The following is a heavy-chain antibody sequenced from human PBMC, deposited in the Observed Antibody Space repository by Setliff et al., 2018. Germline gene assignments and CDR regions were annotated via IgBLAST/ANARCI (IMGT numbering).Heavy chain of an antibody. CDR3: ARHRDDPYYMDV. CDR1: GGSISTYY. V-gene: IGHV4-59*08. D-gene: IGHD1-1*01. J-gene: IGHJ6*03. CDR2: IYYSGRT. Sequence: PSETLSLTCTVSGGSISTYYWSWIRQPPGKGLEWIGYIYYSGRTNYNPSLKSRVTMSVDTSKNQFSLNLSSVTAADTAVYYCARHRDDPYYMDVWGKGTTVTVSS.